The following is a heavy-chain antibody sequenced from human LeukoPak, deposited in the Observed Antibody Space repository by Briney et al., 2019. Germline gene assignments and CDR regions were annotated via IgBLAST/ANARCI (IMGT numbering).Heavy chain of an antibody. D-gene: IGHD7-27*01. CDR3: ARGPHWDPHFDY. CDR2: IIPIFATE. CDR1: GGTLSSYA. J-gene: IGHJ4*02. Sequence: GASVKVSCKASGGTLSSYAITWVRQAPGQGLEWMGGIIPIFATEKYAQKFHGRVTITADGSANIAYMELSRLRSDDTAVYYCARGPHWDPHFDYWGQGTLVTVSS. V-gene: IGHV1-69*13.